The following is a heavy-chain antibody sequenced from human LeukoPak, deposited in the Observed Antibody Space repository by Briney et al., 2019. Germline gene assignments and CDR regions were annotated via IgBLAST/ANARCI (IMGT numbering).Heavy chain of an antibody. CDR1: GYTFTSYG. V-gene: IGHV1-18*01. J-gene: IGHJ4*02. Sequence: ASVKVSCKASGYTFTSYGISWVRQAPGQGLEWMGWISAYNGNTNYAQKLQGRVTMTTDTSTSTAYMELRSLRSDDTAVYYCARVSPTNTIFGVVIQNYYFDYWGQGTLVTVSS. D-gene: IGHD3-3*01. CDR2: ISAYNGNT. CDR3: ARVSPTNTIFGVVIQNYYFDY.